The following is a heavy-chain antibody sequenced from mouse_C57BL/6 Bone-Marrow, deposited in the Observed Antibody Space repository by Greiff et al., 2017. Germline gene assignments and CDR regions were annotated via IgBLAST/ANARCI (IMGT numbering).Heavy chain of an antibody. Sequence: EVMLVESGGGLVKPGGSLKLSCAASGFTFSSYTMSWVRQTPEKRLEWVATISGGGGNTYYPDSVKGRFTISRDNAKNTLYLQMSSLRSEDTALYYCARHETYYYGSSYYPFDYWGQGTTLTVSS. J-gene: IGHJ2*01. D-gene: IGHD1-1*01. CDR3: ARHETYYYGSSYYPFDY. V-gene: IGHV5-9*01. CDR1: GFTFSSYT. CDR2: ISGGGGNT.